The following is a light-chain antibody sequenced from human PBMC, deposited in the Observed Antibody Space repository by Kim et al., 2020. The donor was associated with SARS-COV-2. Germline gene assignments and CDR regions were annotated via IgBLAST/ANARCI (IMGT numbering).Light chain of an antibody. CDR2: AAS. J-gene: IGKJ3*01. CDR3: QQSNSVPFT. V-gene: IGKV1-39*01. CDR1: QRIGTY. Sequence: DIQMTQSPSSLSASVGDRVTITCRASQRIGTYLIWYQKKPGEAPKLLIYAASSLQSGVPSRISGSGSGTDFTLTISSLQPEDSATYYCQQSNSVPFTFGPGTKVDIK.